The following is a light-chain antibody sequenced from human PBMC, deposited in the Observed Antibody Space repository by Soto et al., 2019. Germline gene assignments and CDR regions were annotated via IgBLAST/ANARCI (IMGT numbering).Light chain of an antibody. V-gene: IGKV3-15*01. CDR1: QSVCSN. J-gene: IGKJ4*01. CDR2: GAS. CDR3: QQYNNWPPLT. Sequence: EIVMTQPPATLSVSPGERATLSCRASQSVCSNLAWYQQKPGQVPMLLIYGASTRATGIPARFSGSGSGTEFTLTISSLQSEDFAGYYCQQYNNWPPLTFGGGNKVEIK.